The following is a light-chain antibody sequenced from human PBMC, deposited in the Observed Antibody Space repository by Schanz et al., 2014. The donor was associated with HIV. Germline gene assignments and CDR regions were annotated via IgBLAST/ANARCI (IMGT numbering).Light chain of an antibody. J-gene: IGKJ1*01. V-gene: IGKV1-9*01. CDR3: QQFNNWPPLT. CDR2: AAS. CDR1: QGISTY. Sequence: IQLTQSPSSLSASVGDRVTITCRASQGISTYLAWYQQKPGKAPKLLIYAASPLQSGVPSRFSGSGSGTEFTLTISSLQPEDFAVYYCQQFNNWPPLTFGQGTKVEIK.